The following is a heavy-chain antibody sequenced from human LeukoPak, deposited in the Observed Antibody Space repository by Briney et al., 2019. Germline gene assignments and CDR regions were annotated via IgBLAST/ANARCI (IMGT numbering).Heavy chain of an antibody. D-gene: IGHD1-26*01. CDR1: GGSISSHY. J-gene: IGHJ3*02. CDR2: IYYSGST. V-gene: IGHV4-59*11. CDR3: ARAIVGADDAFDI. Sequence: PSETLSLTCTVSGGSISSHYWNWIRQPPGKGLEWIGYIYYSGSTNYNPSLKSRVTISVDTSKNQFSLKLNSVTAADTAVYYCARAIVGADDAFDIWGQGTMVTVSP.